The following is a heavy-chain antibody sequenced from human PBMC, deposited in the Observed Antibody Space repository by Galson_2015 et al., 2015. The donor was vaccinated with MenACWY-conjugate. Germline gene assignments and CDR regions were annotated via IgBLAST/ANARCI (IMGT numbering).Heavy chain of an antibody. CDR3: ARDKVLYFDFYGGFRVPDY. CDR2: INAYNGNT. V-gene: IGHV1-18*01. D-gene: IGHD3-3*01. J-gene: IGHJ4*02. Sequence: SVKVSCKASDYTFSSYGITWVRQAPGQGLEWMGWINAYNGNTKSSQKFQGRVTMTTDTSTGTAYMELRSLRSDDTAVYYCARDKVLYFDFYGGFRVPDYWGQGTLVAVSS. CDR1: DYTFSSYG.